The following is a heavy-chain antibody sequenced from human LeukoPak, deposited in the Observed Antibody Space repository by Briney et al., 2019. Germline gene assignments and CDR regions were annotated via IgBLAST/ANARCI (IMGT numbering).Heavy chain of an antibody. D-gene: IGHD3-10*01. Sequence: ASVKVSCKASGYTYNTYGITWVRQAPGQGLEWMGWISGYNGKTKYAQKLQDRVTMTTDTSTTTAYMELRSLTSDDTAVYYCAKDRRAGSYDYWGQGTLVTVSS. CDR1: GYTYNTYG. J-gene: IGHJ4*02. CDR3: AKDRRAGSYDY. V-gene: IGHV1-18*01. CDR2: ISGYNGKT.